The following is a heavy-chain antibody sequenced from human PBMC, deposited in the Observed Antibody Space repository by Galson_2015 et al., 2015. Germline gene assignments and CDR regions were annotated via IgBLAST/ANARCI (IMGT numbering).Heavy chain of an antibody. CDR2: ISGSGGST. CDR1: GFTFSSYA. D-gene: IGHD3/OR15-3a*01. V-gene: IGHV3-23*01. J-gene: IGHJ4*02. CDR3: AKGGEGEDWLLVY. Sequence: SLRLSCAASGFTFSSYAMSWVRQAPGKGLEWVSAISGSGGSTYYVDSVKGRFTISRDNSKNTLYLQMNSLRAEDTAVYYCAKGGEGEDWLLVYWGQGTLVTVSS.